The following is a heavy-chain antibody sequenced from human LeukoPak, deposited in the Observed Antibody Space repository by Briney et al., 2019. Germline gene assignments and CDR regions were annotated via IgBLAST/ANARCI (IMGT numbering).Heavy chain of an antibody. V-gene: IGHV1-18*01. CDR2: ISAYNGNT. J-gene: IGHJ4*02. CDR3: ARERGGSHFDY. D-gene: IGHD1-26*01. Sequence: ASVKVSCKASGYTFTSYGISWVRQAPGQGLEWMGWISAYNGNTNYAQKLQGRVTMTTDTSTNTAYMELSSLRSEDTAVYYCARERGGSHFDYWLQGTLVSVSS. CDR1: GYTFTSYG.